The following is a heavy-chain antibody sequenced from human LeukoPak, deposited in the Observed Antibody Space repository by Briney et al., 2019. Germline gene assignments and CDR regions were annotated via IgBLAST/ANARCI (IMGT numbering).Heavy chain of an antibody. CDR1: GGTFSSYA. CDR3: ASGPADYYDSSGYYRNPRGAFDI. V-gene: IGHV1-69*13. Sequence: SVKVSCKASGGTFSSYAISWVRQAPGQGLEWMGGIIPIFGAASYAQKFQGRVTITADESTSTAYMELSSLRSEDTAVYYCASGPADYYDSSGYYRNPRGAFDIWGQGTMVTVSS. D-gene: IGHD3-22*01. CDR2: IIPIFGAA. J-gene: IGHJ3*02.